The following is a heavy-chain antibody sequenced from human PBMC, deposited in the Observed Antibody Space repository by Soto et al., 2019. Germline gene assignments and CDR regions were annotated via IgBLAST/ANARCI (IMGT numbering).Heavy chain of an antibody. J-gene: IGHJ5*01. CDR1: EYSFTNYW. Sequence: PGESLKISCKGSEYSFTNYWIAWLRQMPGKGLEWNGNIYPGDSNAKYSPSFQGQVSVSVDKSITTAYLQWRSLKSSDTAIYYCARHGRNYKSSEGGYNWFDSWGQGTLVTVSS. CDR3: ARHGRNYKSSEGGYNWFDS. D-gene: IGHD1-7*01. V-gene: IGHV5-51*01. CDR2: IYPGDSNA.